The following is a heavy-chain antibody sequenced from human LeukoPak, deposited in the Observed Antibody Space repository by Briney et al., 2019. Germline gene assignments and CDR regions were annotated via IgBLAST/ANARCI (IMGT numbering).Heavy chain of an antibody. D-gene: IGHD3-10*01. CDR3: TTDLGTYYHGSQRLIPIDY. V-gene: IGHV3-15*01. CDR1: GFTFTNAW. CDR2: IKSKTDGETT. Sequence: GGSLRLSCVDSGFTFTNAWMSWVRQAPGKGLEWIGRIKSKTDGETTNYAEPMRGRFTISRDDSKSAVYLQMNSLKIEDTAVYYCTTDLGTYYHGSQRLIPIDYWGQGTLVTVSS. J-gene: IGHJ4*02.